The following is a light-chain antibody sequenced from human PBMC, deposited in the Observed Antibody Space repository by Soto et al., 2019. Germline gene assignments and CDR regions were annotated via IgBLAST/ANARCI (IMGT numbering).Light chain of an antibody. CDR2: DVT. J-gene: IGLJ3*02. Sequence: QSALTQPASVSGSPGQSINISCTGTSSDVGRYNYVSWYQQYPGKAPKLIIYDVTNRPSGVSNRFSGSKSGNTASLTISGLQAEDEADYYCSSYTGSSTLWVFGGGTKLTVL. CDR1: SSDVGRYNY. CDR3: SSYTGSSTLWV. V-gene: IGLV2-14*01.